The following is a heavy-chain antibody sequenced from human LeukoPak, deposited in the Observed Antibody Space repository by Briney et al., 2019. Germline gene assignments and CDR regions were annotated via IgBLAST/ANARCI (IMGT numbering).Heavy chain of an antibody. V-gene: IGHV3-7*01. Sequence: GGSLRLSCAASGFTFSSYWTSWVRQAPGKGLEWVANIKQDGSEKYYVDSVKGRFTISRDNAKNSLYLQMNSLRAEDTAVYYCARDLPEFDPWGQGTLVTVSS. CDR3: ARDLPEFDP. J-gene: IGHJ5*02. CDR1: GFTFSSYW. D-gene: IGHD1-14*01. CDR2: IKQDGSEK.